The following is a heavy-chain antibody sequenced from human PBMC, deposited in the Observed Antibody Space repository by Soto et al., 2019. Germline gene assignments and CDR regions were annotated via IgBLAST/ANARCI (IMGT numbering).Heavy chain of an antibody. CDR3: AKDLEKGTYISSWTFDY. J-gene: IGHJ4*02. D-gene: IGHD6-13*01. CDR2: ISGSGGST. V-gene: IGHV3-23*01. Sequence: GGSLRLSCAASGFTFSSYAMSWVRQAPGKGLEWVSAISGSGGSTYYADSVKGRFTISRDNSKNTLYLQMNSLRAEDTAVYYCAKDLEKGTYISSWTFDYWGQGTLVTVSS. CDR1: GFTFSSYA.